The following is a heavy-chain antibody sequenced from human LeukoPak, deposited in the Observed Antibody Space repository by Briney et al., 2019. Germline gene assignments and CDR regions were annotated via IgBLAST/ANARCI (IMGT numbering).Heavy chain of an antibody. CDR3: ARGRGRVAGTVKINDAFDI. J-gene: IGHJ3*02. CDR1: GYTFTGYY. Sequence: ASVKVSCKASGYTFTGYYMHWVRQAPGQGLEWMGWINPNSGGTNYAQKFQGRVTMARDTSISTAYMELSRLRSDDTAVYYCARGRGRVAGTVKINDAFDIWGQGTMVTVSS. V-gene: IGHV1-2*02. D-gene: IGHD6-19*01. CDR2: INPNSGGT.